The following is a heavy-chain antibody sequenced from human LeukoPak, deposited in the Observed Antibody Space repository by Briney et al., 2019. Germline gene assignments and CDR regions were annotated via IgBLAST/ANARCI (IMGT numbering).Heavy chain of an antibody. CDR2: ISGSGDDT. D-gene: IGHD5-24*01. Sequence: GGSLRLSCAASGFTFTNYAMNWVRQAPGKGLEWVSSISGSGDDTSYADSVKGRFTISRDNSRNTLHLQMNSLRAEDTAVYYCAKQFVDIGGQGTLVTVS. J-gene: IGHJ4*02. CDR3: AKQFVDI. V-gene: IGHV3-23*01. CDR1: GFTFTNYA.